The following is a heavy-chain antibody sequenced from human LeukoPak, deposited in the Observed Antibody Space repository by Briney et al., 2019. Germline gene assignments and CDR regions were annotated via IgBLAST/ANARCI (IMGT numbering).Heavy chain of an antibody. CDR1: GYTFTSYD. J-gene: IGHJ4*02. V-gene: IGHV1-8*01. CDR2: MNPNSGNT. D-gene: IGHD4-17*01. CDR3: ASVYADPPSTDY. Sequence: GASVKVSCKASGYTFTSYDINWVRQATGQVLEWMGWMNPNSGNTGYAQKFQGRVTMTRNTSISTAYMELSSLRSEDTAVYYCASVYADPPSTDYWGQGTLVTVSS.